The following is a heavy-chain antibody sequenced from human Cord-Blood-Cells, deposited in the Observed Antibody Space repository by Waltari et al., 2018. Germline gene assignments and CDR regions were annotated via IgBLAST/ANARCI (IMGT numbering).Heavy chain of an antibody. Sequence: QLQLQESGPGLVKPSETLSLTCTVSGGSISSSSYYWGWIRQPPGKGLECIGSIYYSVSTYNKPSLKSRVTISVDTSKNQFSLKLSSVTAADTAVYYCARRSGKQLDYFDYWGQGTLVTVSS. CDR3: ARRSGKQLDYFDY. J-gene: IGHJ4*02. V-gene: IGHV4-39*01. CDR1: GGSISSSSYY. CDR2: IYYSVST. D-gene: IGHD6-6*01.